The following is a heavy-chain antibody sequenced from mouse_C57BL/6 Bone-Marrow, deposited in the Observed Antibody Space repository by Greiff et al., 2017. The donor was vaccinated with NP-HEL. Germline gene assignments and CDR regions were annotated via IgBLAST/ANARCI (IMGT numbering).Heavy chain of an antibody. J-gene: IGHJ4*01. CDR2: IYPRSGNT. Sequence: VHLVESGAELARPGASVKLSCKASGYTFTSYGISWVKQRTGQGLEWIGEIYPRSGNTYYNEKFKGKATLTADKSSSTAYLELRSLTSEDSAVYFCAREVITTVVAPYYAMDYWGQGTSVTVSS. CDR3: AREVITTVVAPYYAMDY. D-gene: IGHD1-1*01. CDR1: GYTFTSYG. V-gene: IGHV1-81*01.